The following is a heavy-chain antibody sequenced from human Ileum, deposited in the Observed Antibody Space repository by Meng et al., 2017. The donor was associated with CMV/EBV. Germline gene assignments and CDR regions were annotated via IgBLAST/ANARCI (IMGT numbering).Heavy chain of an antibody. Sequence: QVQLQASGPGLGKPSETLSLTCTVSCGSVNNYYWSWIRQSAGKGLEWIGRFYSSDTYNYHPSLDSRVTMSLDTSKNQFSLNLRSVTAADTASYYCARVRWVGSDAHNDYWGQGTLVTVSS. CDR2: FYSSDTY. V-gene: IGHV4-4*07. CDR3: ARVRWVGSDAHNDY. CDR1: CGSVNNYY. J-gene: IGHJ4*02. D-gene: IGHD1-26*01.